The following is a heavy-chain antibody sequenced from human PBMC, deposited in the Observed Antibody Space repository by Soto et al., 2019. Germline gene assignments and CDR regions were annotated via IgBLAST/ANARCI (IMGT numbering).Heavy chain of an antibody. D-gene: IGHD6-19*01. CDR3: ARETGLRSSGWSYYFDF. Sequence: EVQLVESGGGLVQPGGSLRLSCAASGFTLSSYSMHWVRQAPGRGLEWVSYISGSGGTIYYADSVKGRFTISRENAKNSLSVQMNSLRDEDTAEYFCARETGLRSSGWSYYFDFWGQGTRVTVSS. CDR2: ISGSGGTI. J-gene: IGHJ4*02. V-gene: IGHV3-48*02. CDR1: GFTLSSYS.